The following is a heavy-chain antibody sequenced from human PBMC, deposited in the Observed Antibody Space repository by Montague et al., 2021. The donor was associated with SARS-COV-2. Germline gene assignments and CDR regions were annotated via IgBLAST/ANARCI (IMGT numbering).Heavy chain of an antibody. CDR3: ARRGYYDSAGYHWHLDL. D-gene: IGHD3-22*01. CDR1: GGSINDHY. Sequence: SETLSLTCTVSGGSINDHYRSWIRQSPGKGLEWIGYTSSNGKTNYNPSLKSRVTLSADASRNEFSLKLDSMTAADTAVYFCARRGYYDSAGYHWHLDLWGRGMLVTVSS. V-gene: IGHV4-4*09. J-gene: IGHJ2*01. CDR2: TSSNGKT.